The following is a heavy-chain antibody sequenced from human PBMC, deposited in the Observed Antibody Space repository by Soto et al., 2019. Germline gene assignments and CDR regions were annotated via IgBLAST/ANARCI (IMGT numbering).Heavy chain of an antibody. CDR3: ARGSPYCYGGTCYYYYGLDV. Sequence: VGSLRLSCAASGFTFSSYVFYWVRLAPGKGLEWVSSISASTSYISYADSVKGRFTISRDNAKDSVYLQMNSLPAEDTAVYFCARGSPYCYGGTCYYYYGLDVWGQGTTVTVSS. J-gene: IGHJ6*02. V-gene: IGHV3-21*01. D-gene: IGHD2-21*01. CDR1: GFTFSSYV. CDR2: ISASTSYI.